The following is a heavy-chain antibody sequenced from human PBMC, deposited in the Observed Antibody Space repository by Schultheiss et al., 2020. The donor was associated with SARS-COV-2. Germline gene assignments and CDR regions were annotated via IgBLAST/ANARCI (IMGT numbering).Heavy chain of an antibody. D-gene: IGHD3-3*01. J-gene: IGHJ6*02. V-gene: IGHV4-34*01. Sequence: SETLSLTCAVYSGSFSGYYWSWIRQPPGKGLEWIGEINHSGSTNYNPSLKSRVTISVDTSKHQFSLKLSSVTAADTAVYYCARSFHYDFWSGYYGRGDYYGMDVWGQGTTVTVSS. CDR2: INHSGST. CDR1: SGSFSGYY. CDR3: ARSFHYDFWSGYYGRGDYYGMDV.